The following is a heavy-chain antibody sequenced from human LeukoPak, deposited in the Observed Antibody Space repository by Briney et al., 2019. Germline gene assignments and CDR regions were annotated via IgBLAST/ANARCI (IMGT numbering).Heavy chain of an antibody. Sequence: GGSLRLSCAASGFTFSDYYMSWIRQAPGKGLEWVSAISGSGGSTYYADSVKGRFTISRDNSKNTLYLQMNSLRAEDTAVYYCAKGLMQSYYYGMDVWGQGTTVTVSS. CDR3: AKGLMQSYYYGMDV. CDR1: GFTFSDYY. V-gene: IGHV3-23*01. J-gene: IGHJ6*02. CDR2: ISGSGGST.